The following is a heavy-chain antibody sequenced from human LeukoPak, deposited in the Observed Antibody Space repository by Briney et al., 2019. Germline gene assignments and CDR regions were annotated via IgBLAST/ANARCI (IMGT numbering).Heavy chain of an antibody. V-gene: IGHV4-31*03. CDR2: IYYSGST. Sequence: SETLSLTCTISGGSISSGGYYWSWIRQHPGNGLEWIGYIYYSGSTYYNPSLKRRVTISVDTSKNQFSLKLSSVTAADTAVYYCARGLDYGDYGGFDYWGQGTLVTVSS. CDR3: ARGLDYGDYGGFDY. J-gene: IGHJ4*02. D-gene: IGHD4-17*01. CDR1: GGSISSGGYY.